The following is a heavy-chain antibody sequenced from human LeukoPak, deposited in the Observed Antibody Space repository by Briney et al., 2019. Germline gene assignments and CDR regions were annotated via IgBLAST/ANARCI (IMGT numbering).Heavy chain of an antibody. J-gene: IGHJ5*02. D-gene: IGHD2-8*01. CDR2: ISGSGGST. CDR3: ARDSGYCTNGVCWDAWFDP. V-gene: IGHV3-23*01. CDR1: GFTFSSYA. Sequence: GGSLRLSCAASGFTFSSYAMSWVRQAPGKGLEWVSAISGSGGSTYYADSVKGRFTISRDNSKNTLYLQMNSLRAEDTAVYYCARDSGYCTNGVCWDAWFDPWGQGTLVTVPS.